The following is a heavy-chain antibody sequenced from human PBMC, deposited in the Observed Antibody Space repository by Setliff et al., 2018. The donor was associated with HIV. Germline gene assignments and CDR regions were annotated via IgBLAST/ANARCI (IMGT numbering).Heavy chain of an antibody. Sequence: ASVKVSCKASGYTFTTYGVNWVRQAPGQGLEWMGWINSYNGNTKFAQKFQGRVTMTTDTSTTTAFVELRSLKADDTGIYYCSRSGVPPYYYYGMDVWGQGTTVTVS. D-gene: IGHD3-10*01. CDR2: INSYNGNT. CDR3: SRSGVPPYYYYGMDV. V-gene: IGHV1-18*04. CDR1: GYTFTTYG. J-gene: IGHJ6*02.